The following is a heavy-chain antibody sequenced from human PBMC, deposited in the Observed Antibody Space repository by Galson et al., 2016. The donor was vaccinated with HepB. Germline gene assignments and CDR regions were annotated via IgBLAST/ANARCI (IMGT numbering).Heavy chain of an antibody. Sequence: SVKVSCKASGDTFSNYAITWVRQAPGQGLEWMGRIIPFLGIAKYAQRFQDRVTITADKSTSTVFMEVNSLRSEDTAVYYCARVDCSGNACYLNYWGQGTLVTASS. V-gene: IGHV1-69*04. CDR1: GDTFSNYA. CDR3: ARVDCSGNACYLNY. D-gene: IGHD2-2*01. CDR2: IIPFLGIA. J-gene: IGHJ4*02.